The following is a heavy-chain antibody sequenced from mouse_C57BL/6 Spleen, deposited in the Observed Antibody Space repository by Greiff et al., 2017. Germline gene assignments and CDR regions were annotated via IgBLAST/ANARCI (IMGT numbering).Heavy chain of an antibody. J-gene: IGHJ2*01. CDR1: GFTFSSYG. Sequence: DVQLVESGGDLVKPGGSLKLSCAASGFTFSSYGMSWVRQTPDKRLEWVATISSGGSYTYYPDSVKGRFTISRDNAKNTLYLQMSSLKSEDTAMYYCASFPDYWGQGTTLTVSS. CDR2: ISSGGSYT. CDR3: ASFPDY. V-gene: IGHV5-6*01.